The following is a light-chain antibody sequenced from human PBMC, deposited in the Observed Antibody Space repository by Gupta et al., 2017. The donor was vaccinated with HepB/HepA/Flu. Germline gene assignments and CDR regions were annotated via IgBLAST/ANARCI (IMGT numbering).Light chain of an antibody. CDR1: SSAVGSYNF. Sequence: QSALTQPASVSGSPGQSITFPCTGTSSAVGSYNFVSWYQQHPGKTHKLMIYEVSKRPSGVSNHFSGSKSGNTASLTISGLQAEDEADYYCCSYAGGSTYVFGTGTTVTVL. J-gene: IGLJ1*01. CDR2: EVS. V-gene: IGLV2-23*02. CDR3: CSYAGGSTYV.